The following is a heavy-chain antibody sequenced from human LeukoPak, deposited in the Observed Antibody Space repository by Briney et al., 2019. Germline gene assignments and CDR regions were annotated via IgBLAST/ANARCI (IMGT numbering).Heavy chain of an antibody. J-gene: IGHJ4*02. CDR2: ISPIGGAT. Sequence: ASVKVSCKASGYTFTDYYVHWVRLVAGQGLEWMGRISPIGGATNSAEKFRGRVTMARDTSINTVYMEMSSLRADDTAVYYCARDLWGWGSDYLDYWGQGTLVTVSS. D-gene: IGHD4/OR15-4a*01. CDR3: ARDLWGWGSDYLDY. V-gene: IGHV1-2*06. CDR1: GYTFTDYY.